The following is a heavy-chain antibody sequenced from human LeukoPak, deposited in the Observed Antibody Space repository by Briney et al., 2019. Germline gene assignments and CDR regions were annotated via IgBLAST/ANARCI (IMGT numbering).Heavy chain of an antibody. Sequence: SETLSLTCTVSAGSVSSGSDYWSWIRQPPGKGLEWIGYIYYNGGTNYNPSLRSRVTISVDTSKNHFSLRLSSVTAADTAMYYCARAGGVDTAMDANFDYWGQGTLVTVSS. CDR1: AGSVSSGSDY. J-gene: IGHJ4*02. CDR2: IYYNGGT. D-gene: IGHD5-18*01. V-gene: IGHV4-61*03. CDR3: ARAGGVDTAMDANFDY.